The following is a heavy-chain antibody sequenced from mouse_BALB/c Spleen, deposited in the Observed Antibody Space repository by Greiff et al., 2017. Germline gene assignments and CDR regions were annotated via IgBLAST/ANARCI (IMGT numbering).Heavy chain of an antibody. CDR3: ARETYGNYGFAY. CDR1: GYTFTDYN. V-gene: IGHV1S29*02. CDR2: IYPYNGGT. J-gene: IGHJ3*01. D-gene: IGHD2-1*01. Sequence: DVQLQESGPELVKPGASVKISCKASGYTFTDYNMHWVKQSHGKSLEWIGYIYPYNGGTGYNQKFKSKATLTVDNSSSTAYMELRSLTSEDAAVYYCARETYGNYGFAYWGQGTLVTVSA.